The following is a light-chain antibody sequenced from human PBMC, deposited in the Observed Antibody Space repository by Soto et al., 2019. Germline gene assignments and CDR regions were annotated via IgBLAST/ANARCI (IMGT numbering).Light chain of an antibody. V-gene: IGKV3-15*01. Sequence: EIVTTQSPATLSLSPGERATLSCRTSQIVFSNLAWYQQKPCQSPRLLIYGASTRATGIAGRFSGSGSWTEFTLTISSLQSEDFAVYYCHQYNNGPPWTFGQGTKVDIK. J-gene: IGKJ1*01. CDR2: GAS. CDR1: QIVFSN. CDR3: HQYNNGPPWT.